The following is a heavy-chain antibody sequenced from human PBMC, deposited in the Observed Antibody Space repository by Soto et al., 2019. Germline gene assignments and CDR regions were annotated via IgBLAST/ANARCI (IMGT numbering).Heavy chain of an antibody. Sequence: NPSETLSLTCTVSGGSISGFYWSWIRQPPGKGLEWIGYIYYSGTTNYNPSLKSRGTISVDTSKNQFSLKLSSVTAADAAVYYCARGGSSADHWGQGTLVTVSS. D-gene: IGHD6-6*01. CDR1: GGSISGFY. J-gene: IGHJ4*02. V-gene: IGHV4-59*01. CDR2: IYYSGTT. CDR3: ARGGSSADH.